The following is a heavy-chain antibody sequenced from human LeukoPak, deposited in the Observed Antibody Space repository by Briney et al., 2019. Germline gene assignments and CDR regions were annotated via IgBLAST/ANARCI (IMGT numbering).Heavy chain of an antibody. Sequence: GGSLRLSCAASGLTFSSHWMHWVRQVPRKGLVWVSRTNNDGSSISHAGSVKGRFTISRDNAKNTLYLQMNSLRVEDTAVYYCVRDAFGVDKSPFWGQGTLVTVSS. J-gene: IGHJ1*01. V-gene: IGHV3-74*01. CDR3: VRDAFGVDKSPF. CDR1: GLTFSSHW. CDR2: TNNDGSSI. D-gene: IGHD3-3*01.